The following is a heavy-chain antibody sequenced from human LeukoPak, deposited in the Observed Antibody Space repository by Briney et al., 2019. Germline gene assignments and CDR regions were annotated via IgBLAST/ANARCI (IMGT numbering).Heavy chain of an antibody. Sequence: SETLSLTCTVSGGSISSGDYYWSWIRQPPGKGLEWIGYIYHSGSTYYNPSLKSRVTISVDTSKNQFSLKLSSVTAADTAVYYCARDTAMPHAAFDIWGQGAMVTVSS. D-gene: IGHD5-18*01. CDR2: IYHSGST. J-gene: IGHJ3*02. CDR1: GGSISSGDYY. CDR3: ARDTAMPHAAFDI. V-gene: IGHV4-30-4*08.